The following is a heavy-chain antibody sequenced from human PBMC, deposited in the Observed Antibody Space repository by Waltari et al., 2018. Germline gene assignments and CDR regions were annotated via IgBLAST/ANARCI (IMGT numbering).Heavy chain of an antibody. CDR1: GFTFSSYA. CDR3: AGSIMITFRGVIVPPEHAFDI. D-gene: IGHD3-16*02. Sequence: EVQLLESGGGLVQPGGSLRLSCAASGFTFSSYAMSWVRQAPGKGLEWVSVIYSGGSSTYYADSVKGRFTISRDNSKNTLYLQMNSLRAEDTAVYYCAGSIMITFRGVIVPPEHAFDIWGQGTMVTVSS. CDR2: IYSGGSST. V-gene: IGHV3-23*03. J-gene: IGHJ3*02.